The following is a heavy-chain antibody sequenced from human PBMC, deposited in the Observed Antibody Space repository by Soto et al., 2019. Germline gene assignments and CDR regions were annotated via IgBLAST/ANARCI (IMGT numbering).Heavy chain of an antibody. Sequence: QVQLQESGPGLVKPSQTLSLTCTVSGGSINSGGYCWSWIRQHPGKGLDWIGCISYGGSTSYNPALKSRVTISVDTSKNQFSLKLTSVTAADTAVYYCSRGILVWGQGALITVSS. CDR1: GGSINSGGYC. V-gene: IGHV4-31*03. D-gene: IGHD5-18*01. J-gene: IGHJ4*02. CDR3: SRGILV. CDR2: ISYGGST.